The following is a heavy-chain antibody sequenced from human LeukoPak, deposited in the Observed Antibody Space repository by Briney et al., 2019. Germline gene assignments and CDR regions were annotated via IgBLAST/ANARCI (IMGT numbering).Heavy chain of an antibody. CDR2: IGGSGGDT. CDR1: GFTFSSSA. D-gene: IGHD3-10*01. CDR3: AKVLGVYYYGMDV. Sequence: GGSLRLSCVASGFTFSSSAMNWVRQAPGEGLQWVSAIGGSGGDTYYADSVKGRLTISRDNSKNTLYLQMNSLRAEDTAVYYCAKVLGVYYYGMDVWGQGTTVTVSS. V-gene: IGHV3-23*01. J-gene: IGHJ6*02.